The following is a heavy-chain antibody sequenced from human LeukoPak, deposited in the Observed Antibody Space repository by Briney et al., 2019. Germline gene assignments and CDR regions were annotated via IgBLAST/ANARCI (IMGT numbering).Heavy chain of an antibody. CDR1: GFTFSSYW. J-gene: IGHJ5*02. D-gene: IGHD3-16*01. CDR3: VRDHAWDSES. V-gene: IGHV3-7*05. CDR2: IKEDGSAT. Sequence: GGSLPPPCLAPGFTFSSYWMTWVRRAPGKGLEGVATIKEDGSATYYVDSVKGRFTIYRDHDKNSLYLQMNSLRAEDTAVYYCVRDHAWDSESWGQGTLVTVSS.